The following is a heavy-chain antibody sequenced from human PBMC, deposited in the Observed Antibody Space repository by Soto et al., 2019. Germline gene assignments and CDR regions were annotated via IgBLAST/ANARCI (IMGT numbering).Heavy chain of an antibody. CDR1: GYPLTELS. Sequence: ASGNVSCKVSGYPLTELSMHLVRRAPGKGLERPGGFDNADGEATYAPKVQGGVTISEDTSTDPDYMELRSRRSEDTAVYYRATNPPARPPFDYWGEGTLVTVS. CDR3: ATNPPARPPFDY. J-gene: IGHJ4*02. V-gene: IGHV1-24*01. CDR2: FDNADGEA.